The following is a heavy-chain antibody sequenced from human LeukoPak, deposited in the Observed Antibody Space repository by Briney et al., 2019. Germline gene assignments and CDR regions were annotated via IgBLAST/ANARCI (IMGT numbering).Heavy chain of an antibody. CDR2: INHSGST. D-gene: IGHD3-10*01. J-gene: IGHJ4*02. Sequence: GALRLSCAASGFTFSSYDMTWVRQAPGRGLEWIGEINHSGSTNYNPSLKSRVTISVDTSKNQFSLKLSSVTAADTAVYYCARTWFGELSAGDYFDYWGQGTLVTVSS. CDR3: ARTWFGELSAGDYFDY. CDR1: GFTFSSYD. V-gene: IGHV4-34*01.